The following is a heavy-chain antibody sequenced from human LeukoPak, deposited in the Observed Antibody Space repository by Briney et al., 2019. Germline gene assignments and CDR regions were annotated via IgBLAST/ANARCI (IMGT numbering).Heavy chain of an antibody. CDR3: ARDPSRLYYFDY. J-gene: IGHJ4*02. CDR2: IYYSGST. CDR1: GGSISSYY. V-gene: IGHV4-59*01. Sequence: SETLSLTCTVSGGSISSYYWSWIRQPPGKGLEWIGYIYYSGSTNYNPSLKSRVTISVDTSKNQFSLKLSSVTAADTAVYYCARDPSRLYYFDYWGQGTLVTVSS.